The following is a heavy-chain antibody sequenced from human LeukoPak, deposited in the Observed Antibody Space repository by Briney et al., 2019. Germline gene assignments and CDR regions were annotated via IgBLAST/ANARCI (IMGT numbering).Heavy chain of an antibody. CDR1: GFTFSNYA. Sequence: GGSLRLSCAGSGFTFSNYAMTWVRQAPGKGLEWVSSVSGSGRNTFYPDSVEGRFTISRDNSKNTVYLQMNSLRADDTAVYYCARGSYYDSSGSFYFDYWGQGTLVTVSS. J-gene: IGHJ4*02. CDR3: ARGSYYDSSGSFYFDY. V-gene: IGHV3-23*01. CDR2: VSGSGRNT. D-gene: IGHD3-22*01.